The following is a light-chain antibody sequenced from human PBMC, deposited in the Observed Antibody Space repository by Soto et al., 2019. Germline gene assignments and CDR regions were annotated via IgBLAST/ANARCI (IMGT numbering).Light chain of an antibody. CDR1: QSLSSN. Sequence: EIVMTHSPATLSVSPCERATLSLRASQSLSSNLAWYQQKPGQAPRLLIYGASTRATGIPARFSGSGSGTEFTLTISSLQSEDFAVYYCQQYRNWPQTFGQGTKVDI. CDR3: QQYRNWPQT. J-gene: IGKJ1*01. CDR2: GAS. V-gene: IGKV3-15*01.